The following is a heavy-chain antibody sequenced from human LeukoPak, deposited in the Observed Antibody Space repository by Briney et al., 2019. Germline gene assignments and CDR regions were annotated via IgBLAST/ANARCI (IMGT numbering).Heavy chain of an antibody. CDR3: VKGAHYDILTGYRLLKVDP. J-gene: IGHJ5*02. CDR1: GFTFSSYA. Sequence: GGSLRLSCAASGFTFSSYALSWVRQAPGKGLEWVSAIGGNGGNTYYADSVKGRFTISRDNSKNTLYLQMDSLRAEDTAVYYCVKGAHYDILTGYRLLKVDPWGQGTLVTVSS. CDR2: IGGNGGNT. V-gene: IGHV3-23*01. D-gene: IGHD3-9*01.